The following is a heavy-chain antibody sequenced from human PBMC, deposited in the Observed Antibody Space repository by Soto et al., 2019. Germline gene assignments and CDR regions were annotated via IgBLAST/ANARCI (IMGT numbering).Heavy chain of an antibody. J-gene: IGHJ4*02. V-gene: IGHV4-59*08. CDR3: ARRYGGGFDY. CDR2: IYSSGST. Sequence: SQALSLTCPFSCGSISSYYWSWIRQPPGRGLEWIGYIYSSGSTNYNPSLKSRVTISVDTSKNQFSLKLSSVTAADTAVYYCARRYGGGFDYWGQGTLVTVSS. CDR1: CGSISSYY. D-gene: IGHD3-10*01.